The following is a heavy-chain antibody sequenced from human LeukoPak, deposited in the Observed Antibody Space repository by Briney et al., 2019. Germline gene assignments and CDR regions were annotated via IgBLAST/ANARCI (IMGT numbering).Heavy chain of an antibody. J-gene: IGHJ4*02. V-gene: IGHV1-2*02. CDR1: GYPLTGYY. Sequence: ASVKVSCKASGYPLTGYYLHGVRQAPGQGLEWMGWINPNSGFTNYAQKFQGRVTMTRDTSISTAYMELSRLRSDDAAVYYCARLADCSSSSCRSFDYWGQGTLVTVSS. CDR3: ARLADCSSSSCRSFDY. D-gene: IGHD2-2*01. CDR2: INPNSGFT.